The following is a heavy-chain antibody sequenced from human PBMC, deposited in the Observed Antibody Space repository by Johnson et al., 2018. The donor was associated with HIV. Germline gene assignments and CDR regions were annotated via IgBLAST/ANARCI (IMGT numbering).Heavy chain of an antibody. Sequence: QVKLVESGGGVVQPGRSLRLSCAASGFTFSSYAMHWVRQAPGKGLEWVAVISYDGSNKYYADSVKGRFTISRDNSKNTLYLQMNSLRAEDTAVYYCAKEPIVGRPSGAFDIWGHGTMVTVSS. CDR3: AKEPIVGRPSGAFDI. CDR2: ISYDGSNK. CDR1: GFTFSSYA. V-gene: IGHV3-30-3*02. J-gene: IGHJ3*02. D-gene: IGHD1-26*01.